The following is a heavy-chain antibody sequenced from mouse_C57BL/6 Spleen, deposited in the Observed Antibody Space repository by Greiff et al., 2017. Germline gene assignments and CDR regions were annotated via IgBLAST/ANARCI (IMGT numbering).Heavy chain of an antibody. V-gene: IGHV1-72*01. J-gene: IGHJ3*01. Sequence: QVQLQQPGAELVKPGASVKLSCKASGYTFTSYWMHWVKQRPGRGLEWIGRIDPNSGGTKYNEKFKSKATLTADKPSSTAYMQLSSMTAEASADYYGGRDYYGSSYPFAYWGQGTLVTVSA. D-gene: IGHD1-1*01. CDR1: GYTFTSYW. CDR3: GRDYYGSSYPFAY. CDR2: IDPNSGGT.